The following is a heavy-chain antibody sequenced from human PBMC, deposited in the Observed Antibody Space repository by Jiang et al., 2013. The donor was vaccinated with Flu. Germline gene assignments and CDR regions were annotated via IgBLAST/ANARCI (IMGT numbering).Heavy chain of an antibody. D-gene: IGHD3-22*01. J-gene: IGHJ4*02. CDR2: YHSGST. Sequence: YHSGSTNYNPSLKSRVTISVDKSKNQFSLKLSSVTAADTAVYYCARVGSRYYYDSSGPEFFDYWGQGTLVTVSS. CDR3: ARVGSRYYYDSSGPEFFDY. V-gene: IGHV4-4*02.